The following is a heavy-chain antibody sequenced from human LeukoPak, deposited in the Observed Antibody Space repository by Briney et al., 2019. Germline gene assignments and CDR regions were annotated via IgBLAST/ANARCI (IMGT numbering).Heavy chain of an antibody. D-gene: IGHD1-26*01. V-gene: IGHV3-21*01. CDR3: ARADSGSYSDAFDI. CDR2: ISSSSSYI. Sequence: GGSLRLSCAASGFTFSSYSMIWVRQAPGKGLEWVSSISSSSSYIYYADSVKGRFTISRDNAKNSLYLQMNSLRAEDTAVYYCARADSGSYSDAFDIWGQGTMVTVSS. J-gene: IGHJ3*02. CDR1: GFTFSSYS.